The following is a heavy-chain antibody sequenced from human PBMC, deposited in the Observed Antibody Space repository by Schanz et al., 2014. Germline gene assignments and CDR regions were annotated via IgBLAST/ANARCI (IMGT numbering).Heavy chain of an antibody. CDR3: TKDSGLTYFDS. Sequence: EVKLVESGGAVVRPGGSLRLSYAASGFTFEDYTIHWVRQRLGKGLEWVGRISWHGDDTDYADSVKDRFTISRDNSKSSLYLHMHSLRPEDTAFYFCTKDSGLTYFDSWGQGTLVTVSS. J-gene: IGHJ4*02. CDR1: GFTFEDYT. V-gene: IGHV3-43*01. CDR2: ISWHGDDT.